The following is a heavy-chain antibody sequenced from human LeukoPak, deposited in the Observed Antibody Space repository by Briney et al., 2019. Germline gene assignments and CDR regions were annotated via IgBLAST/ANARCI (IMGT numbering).Heavy chain of an antibody. CDR2: IYYSGST. CDR3: ARVPYYDFWSGYLNYYYYYMDV. Sequence: SETLSLTCTVSGGSISSYYWSWIRQPPGKGLEWIGYIYYSGSTNYNPSLKSRVTISVDTSKNQFSLKLSSVTAADTAVYYCARVPYYDFWSGYLNYYYYYMDVWGKGTTVTVSS. CDR1: GGSISSYY. V-gene: IGHV4-59*01. J-gene: IGHJ6*03. D-gene: IGHD3-3*01.